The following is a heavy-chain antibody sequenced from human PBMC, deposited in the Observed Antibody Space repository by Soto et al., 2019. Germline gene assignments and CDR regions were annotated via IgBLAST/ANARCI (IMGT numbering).Heavy chain of an antibody. J-gene: IGHJ5*02. CDR2: IYYSGST. D-gene: IGHD5-18*01. V-gene: IGHV4-59*08. CDR1: GGCISSYY. CDR3: ARLVWSYGTWFDP. Sequence: SETLSLTCTVSGGCISSYYWSWFRQPPGKGLEWIGYIYYSGSTNYNPSLKSRVTISVDTSKNQFSLKLSSVTAADTAVYYCARLVWSYGTWFDPWGQGTLVTVSS.